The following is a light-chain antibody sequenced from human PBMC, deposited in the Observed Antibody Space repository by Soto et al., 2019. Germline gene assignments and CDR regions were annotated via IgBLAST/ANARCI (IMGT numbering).Light chain of an antibody. CDR1: NIGSKS. J-gene: IGLJ2*01. CDR2: DDS. Sequence: SSELTQPPSVSAAPGQTARITCGGNNIGSKSVHWYQRKPGQAPVLVVYDDSDRPSRIPERFSGSNSGNTATLTNSRVEAGDEADYYCQVWDSSSDVVFGGGTKLTVL. CDR3: QVWDSSSDVV. V-gene: IGLV3-21*02.